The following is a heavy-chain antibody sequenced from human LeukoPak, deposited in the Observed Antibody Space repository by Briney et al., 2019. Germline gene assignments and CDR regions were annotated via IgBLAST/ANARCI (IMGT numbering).Heavy chain of an antibody. CDR3: AREGLDCSSTSCYSADY. CDR1: GGSISSSSYY. V-gene: IGHV4-39*02. D-gene: IGHD2-2*01. J-gene: IGHJ4*02. CDR2: IYYSGST. Sequence: SETLSLTCTVSGGSISSSSYYWGWIRQPPGKGLEWIGSIYYSGSTYYNPSLKSRVTISVDTSKNQFSLKLSSVTAADTAVYYCAREGLDCSSTSCYSADYWGQGTLVTVSS.